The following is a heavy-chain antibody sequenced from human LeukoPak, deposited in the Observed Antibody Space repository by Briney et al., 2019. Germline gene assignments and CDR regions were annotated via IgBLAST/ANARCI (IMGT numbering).Heavy chain of an antibody. D-gene: IGHD6-19*01. Sequence: ASVKVSCKASGYTFTGYYMHWVRQAPGQGLEWMGWINPNSGGTNYAQKFQGRVTMTRDTSISTAYMELSRLRSDDTAVYYRARAKGVAVAGTWWLSNYFDYWGQGTLVTVSS. CDR3: ARAKGVAVAGTWWLSNYFDY. V-gene: IGHV1-2*02. J-gene: IGHJ4*02. CDR2: INPNSGGT. CDR1: GYTFTGYY.